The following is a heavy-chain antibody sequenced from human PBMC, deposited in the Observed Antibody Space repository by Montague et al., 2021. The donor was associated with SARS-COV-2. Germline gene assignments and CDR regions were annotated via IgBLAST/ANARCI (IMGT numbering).Heavy chain of an antibody. Sequence: LALVKPTQTLTLTCTFSGFSLSTSGVGVGWIRQPPGKALEWFALIYWDDDKRYSPSLKSRLTITKDTSKNQVVLTMTNMDPVDTATYFCAHKGRGCWSGAFDYWGQGTLVTVSS. V-gene: IGHV2-5*02. CDR1: GFSLSTSGVG. CDR3: AHKGRGCWSGAFDY. J-gene: IGHJ4*02. CDR2: IYWDDDK. D-gene: IGHD3-3*01.